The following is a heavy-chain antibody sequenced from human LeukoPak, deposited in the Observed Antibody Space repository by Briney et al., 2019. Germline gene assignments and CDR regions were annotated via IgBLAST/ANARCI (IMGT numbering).Heavy chain of an antibody. CDR1: GFTFSSYT. CDR3: AKATPYYDSSGYYSVIDY. CDR2: IGTSSISI. V-gene: IGHV3-21*04. J-gene: IGHJ4*02. D-gene: IGHD3-22*01. Sequence: PGGSLRLSCAASGFTFSSYTMNWVRQAPGKGLEWVSSIGTSSISIYYADSVKGRFTISRDNSKNTLYLQMNSLRAEDTAVYYCAKATPYYDSSGYYSVIDYWGQGTLVTVSS.